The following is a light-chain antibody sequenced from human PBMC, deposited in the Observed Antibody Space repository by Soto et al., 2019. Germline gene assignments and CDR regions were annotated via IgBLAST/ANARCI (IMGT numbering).Light chain of an antibody. Sequence: QSVLTQPASVSGSPGQTITISCTGTSSDVGGYDYVSWHQQHPGKAPKLMIYDVSKRPSGVSNRFSGSKSGNTASLTISGLQAEDEADYYCSSKRGRTGVFGTGTKVTVL. CDR1: SSDVGGYDY. V-gene: IGLV2-14*01. CDR3: SSKRGRTGV. J-gene: IGLJ1*01. CDR2: DVS.